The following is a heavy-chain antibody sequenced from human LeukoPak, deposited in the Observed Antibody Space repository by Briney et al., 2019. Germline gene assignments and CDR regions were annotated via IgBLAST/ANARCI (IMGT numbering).Heavy chain of an antibody. V-gene: IGHV1-24*01. CDR3: ATTTAGVYFFDY. CDR2: FDPEDGET. D-gene: IGHD2-8*01. Sequence: GASVKVSCKVSGYTLTELSMHWVRQAPGKGLEWMGGFDPEDGETIYAQKFQGRVTMTEDTSTDTAYMELSSLRSEDTAVYYCATTTAGVYFFDYWGQGTLVTVSS. J-gene: IGHJ4*02. CDR1: GYTLTELS.